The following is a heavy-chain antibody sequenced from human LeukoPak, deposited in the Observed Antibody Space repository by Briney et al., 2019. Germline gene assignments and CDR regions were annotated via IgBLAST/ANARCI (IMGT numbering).Heavy chain of an antibody. CDR3: ARGPKWSGSYYYFDF. J-gene: IGHJ4*02. D-gene: IGHD1-26*01. CDR2: MNPNSGNT. Sequence: ASVKVSCKTSGYTFPSYEINWVRQATGQGLEWMGWMNPNSGNTGYAQKFQGRVTITRNTSITTAYMELSSLGSEDTAVYFCARGPKWSGSYYYFDFWGEGTLVTVSS. CDR1: GYTFPSYE. V-gene: IGHV1-8*01.